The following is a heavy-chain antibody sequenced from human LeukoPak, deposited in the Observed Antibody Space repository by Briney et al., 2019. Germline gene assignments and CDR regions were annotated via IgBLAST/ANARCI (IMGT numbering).Heavy chain of an antibody. D-gene: IGHD3-22*01. J-gene: IGHJ4*02. CDR3: ARDRPYYYDSSGYYY. Sequence: GGSRRLSCAASGFTFSSYAMHWVRQAPGKGLEWVAVISYDGSNKYYADSVKGRFTISRDNSKNTLYLQMNSLRAEDTAVYYCARDRPYYYDSSGYYYWGQGTLVTVSS. CDR1: GFTFSSYA. V-gene: IGHV3-30-3*01. CDR2: ISYDGSNK.